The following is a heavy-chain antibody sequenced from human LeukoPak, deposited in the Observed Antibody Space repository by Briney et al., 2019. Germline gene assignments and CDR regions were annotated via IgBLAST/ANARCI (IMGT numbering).Heavy chain of an antibody. CDR1: AYSISSGYS. V-gene: IGHV4-38-2*01. J-gene: IGHJ4*02. CDR2: VSHTGST. Sequence: SETLSLTCAVSAYSISSGYSWGWIRQSPGKGLEWIGSVSHTGSTYYNQSLKSRVTLSVDTSKNPFSLKLTSVTAADTAVYYCARGGRRMVAASYFDSWGQGTLVTVFS. CDR3: ARGGRRMVAASYFDS. D-gene: IGHD2-15*01.